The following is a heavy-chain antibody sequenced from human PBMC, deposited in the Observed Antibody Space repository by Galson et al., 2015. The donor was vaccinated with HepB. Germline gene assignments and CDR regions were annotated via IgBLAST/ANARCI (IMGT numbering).Heavy chain of an antibody. CDR1: GFTFSDYY. Sequence: SLRLSCAASGFTFSDYYMSWIRQAPGKGLEWVSYISSSGSTIYYADSVKGRFSISRDNAKNSLYLQMNSLRAKDTAVYYCARDLSGSGTFLVYYYGMDVWGQGTTVTVSS. CDR3: ARDLSGSGTFLVYYYGMDV. V-gene: IGHV3-11*04. J-gene: IGHJ6*02. D-gene: IGHD3-10*01. CDR2: ISSSGSTI.